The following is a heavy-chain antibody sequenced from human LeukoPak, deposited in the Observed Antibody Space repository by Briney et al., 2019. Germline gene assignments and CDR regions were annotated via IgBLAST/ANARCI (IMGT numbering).Heavy chain of an antibody. D-gene: IGHD2-15*01. CDR2: ISGSGIST. J-gene: IGHJ5*02. CDR3: ARGPYCSGGTCYSLGEFDP. V-gene: IGHV3-23*01. Sequence: GGSLRLSCAASGFTFRRYAMSWVRQAPGKGLEWVSGISGSGISTYFADSVKGRFTISRDNSKNTLYLQVNSLRAEDTAVFYCARGPYCSGGTCYSLGEFDPWGQGTLVTVSS. CDR1: GFTFRRYA.